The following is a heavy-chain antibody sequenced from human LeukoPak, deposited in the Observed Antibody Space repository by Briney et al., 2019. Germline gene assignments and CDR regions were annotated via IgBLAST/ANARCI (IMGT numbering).Heavy chain of an antibody. CDR3: ASTSEMADLGDY. J-gene: IGHJ4*02. CDR1: GYTFITYE. D-gene: IGHD5-24*01. Sequence: ASVKVSCKASGYTFITYEINWVRQATGQGLEWMGWMNPNSGNTGYAQKFQGRVTMTRNTSISTAYMELSSLRSEDTAVYYCASTSEMADLGDYWGQGTLVTVSS. CDR2: MNPNSGNT. V-gene: IGHV1-8*01.